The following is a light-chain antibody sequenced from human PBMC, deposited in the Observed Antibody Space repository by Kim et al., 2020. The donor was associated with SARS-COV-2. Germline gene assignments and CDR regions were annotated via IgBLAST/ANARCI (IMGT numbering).Light chain of an antibody. CDR2: GQN. CDR1: SLRSYY. J-gene: IGLJ3*02. Sequence: SSELTQDPAVSVALGQTVMITCQGDSLRSYYASWYQQKSGQAPVHVIYGQNNRPSGIPDRFSGSSSGNTASLTITGAQAEDEADYYCNSRDSSGNHWVFGGGTQLTVL. V-gene: IGLV3-19*01. CDR3: NSRDSSGNHWV.